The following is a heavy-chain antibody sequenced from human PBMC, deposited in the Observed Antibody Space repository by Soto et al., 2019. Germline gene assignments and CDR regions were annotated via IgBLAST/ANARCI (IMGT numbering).Heavy chain of an antibody. CDR2: ISSSSRYT. CDR1: GFTFSDYY. D-gene: IGHD3-10*01. V-gene: IGHV3-11*06. J-gene: IGHJ4*02. CDR3: AIFRIMVRGVTEY. Sequence: GDLTLSCAASGFTFSDYYMSWIRQAPGKGLEWVSYISSSSRYTNYADAVKGRFTFSRDNAKNSLYLQMNSLRAEYTAVYYCAIFRIMVRGVTEYWGQGTLGTVS.